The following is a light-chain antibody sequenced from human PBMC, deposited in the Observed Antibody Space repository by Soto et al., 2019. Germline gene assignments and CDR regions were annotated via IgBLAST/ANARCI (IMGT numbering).Light chain of an antibody. CDR3: QQYNNWPQIT. V-gene: IGKV3-11*01. CDR2: DAS. J-gene: IGKJ5*01. Sequence: VVTQSAAALSLSPGERATLSCRASQSVSSYLAWYQQKPGQAPRLLIYDASNRATGIPARFSGSGSGTDFTLTISSLEPEDFAVYYCQQYNNWPQITFGQGTLLEIK. CDR1: QSVSSY.